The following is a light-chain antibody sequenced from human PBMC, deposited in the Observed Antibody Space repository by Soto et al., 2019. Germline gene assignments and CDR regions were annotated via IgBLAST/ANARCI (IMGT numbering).Light chain of an antibody. J-gene: IGLJ1*01. CDR3: CSYAGYSTYV. V-gene: IGLV2-23*01. Sequence: QSALTQPASVSGSPGQSITISCAGTSSDVGSYNLVSWYQQYPGKAPKLMIYEDNKRPSGVSNRFSGSKSGNTASLTISGLQTEDEADYYCCSYAGYSTYVFGTGTKLTVL. CDR1: SSDVGSYNL. CDR2: EDN.